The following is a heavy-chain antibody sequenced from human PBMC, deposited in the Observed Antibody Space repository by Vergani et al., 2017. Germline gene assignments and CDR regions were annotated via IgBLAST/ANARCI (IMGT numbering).Heavy chain of an antibody. D-gene: IGHD5-18*01. J-gene: IGHJ4*02. Sequence: VQLVESGGGLVKPGGSLRLSCAASGFTFSDYYMSWVRQAPGKGLEWVSAISGSGGSTYYADSVKGRFTISRDNSKNTLYLQMSSLRAEDTAVYYCAKDTTWIQLWLPYWGQGTLVTVSS. V-gene: IGHV3-23*04. CDR2: ISGSGGST. CDR1: GFTFSDYY. CDR3: AKDTTWIQLWLPY.